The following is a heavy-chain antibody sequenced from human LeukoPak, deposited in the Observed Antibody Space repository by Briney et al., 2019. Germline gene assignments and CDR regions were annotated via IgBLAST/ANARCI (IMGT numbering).Heavy chain of an antibody. D-gene: IGHD3-16*01. CDR2: IKQDGSEK. J-gene: IGHJ4*02. CDR1: EFTFSSYW. CDR3: ARAPWGVDAFDY. V-gene: IGHV3-7*01. Sequence: PGGSLRLSCAASEFTFSSYWMSWVRQALGKGLEWVANIKQDGSEKYYVDSVKGRFTISRDNAKNSLYLQMNSLRAEDTAVYYCARAPWGVDAFDYWGQGTLVTVSS.